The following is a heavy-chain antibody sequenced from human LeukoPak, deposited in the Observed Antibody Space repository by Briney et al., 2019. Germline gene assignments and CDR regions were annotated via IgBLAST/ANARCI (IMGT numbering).Heavy chain of an antibody. J-gene: IGHJ5*02. CDR1: GGSISSGGYY. CDR3: ARDGVVVVPAAKSSPTDNWFDP. CDR2: MFHSGST. Sequence: SSETLSLTCTVSGGSISSGGYYWGWIRQPPGKGLEWIGSMFHSGSTNYNPSLKSRVTISVDTSKNQFSLKLSSVTAADTAVYYCARDGVVVVPAAKSSPTDNWFDPWGQGTLVTVSS. V-gene: IGHV4-39*07. D-gene: IGHD2-2*01.